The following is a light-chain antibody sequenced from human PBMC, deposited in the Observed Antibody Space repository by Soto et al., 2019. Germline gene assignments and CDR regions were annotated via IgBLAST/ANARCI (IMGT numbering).Light chain of an antibody. CDR3: QQYNSYSRT. V-gene: IGKV3-20*01. CDR1: QSVYSDF. Sequence: WTQSPGTLSLSPGERATLSCRASQSVYSDFLAWYQQKPGQAPRLLIYGASSRATGIPDRFSGSGSGTDFTLTISSLQPDDFATYYCQQYNSYSRTFGQGTKLEIK. J-gene: IGKJ1*01. CDR2: GAS.